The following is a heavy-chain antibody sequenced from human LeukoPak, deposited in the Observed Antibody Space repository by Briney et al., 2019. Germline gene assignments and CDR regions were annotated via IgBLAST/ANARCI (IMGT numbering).Heavy chain of an antibody. D-gene: IGHD3-10*01. CDR2: ISSNGGST. CDR3: AREYYYGSGRYSDY. CDR1: GFTFSSYA. V-gene: IGHV3-64*01. J-gene: IGHJ4*02. Sequence: TGGSLRLSCAASGFTFSSYAMHWVRQAPGKGLENVSAISSNGGSTYYANSVKGRFTISRDNSKNTLYLQMGSLRAEDMAVYYCAREYYYGSGRYSDYWSQGTLVTVSS.